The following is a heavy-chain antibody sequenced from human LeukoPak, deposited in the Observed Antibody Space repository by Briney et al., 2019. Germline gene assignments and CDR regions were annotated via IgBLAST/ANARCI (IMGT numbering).Heavy chain of an antibody. CDR1: GFTFNSHG. V-gene: IGHV3-33*03. CDR3: ASGREYCSSTSCYGRAFEI. J-gene: IGHJ3*02. CDR2: IWSDGTNK. Sequence: PGGSLRLSCAASGFTFNSHGIHWVRQAPGKGLEWVAVIWSDGTNKDYSDFVKGRFTISRDNSKNTVYLQMNSLGGEDTAVYYCASGREYCSSTSCYGRAFEIWGQGTMVTVSS. D-gene: IGHD2-2*01.